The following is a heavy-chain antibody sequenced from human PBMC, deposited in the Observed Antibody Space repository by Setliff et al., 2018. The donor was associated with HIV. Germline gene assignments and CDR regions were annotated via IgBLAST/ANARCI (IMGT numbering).Heavy chain of an antibody. Sequence: GGSLRLSCAASGFTFRSYEMNWVRQAPGKGLEWVSYISRSGSTIHYADSVKGRFTISRDNAKNSLYLQMNSLRAEDTALYYCARARDDSYGSGSYYKGMDVWGQGTTVTVSS. J-gene: IGHJ6*02. CDR2: ISRSGSTI. CDR3: ARARDDSYGSGSYYKGMDV. CDR1: GFTFRSYE. V-gene: IGHV3-48*03. D-gene: IGHD3-10*01.